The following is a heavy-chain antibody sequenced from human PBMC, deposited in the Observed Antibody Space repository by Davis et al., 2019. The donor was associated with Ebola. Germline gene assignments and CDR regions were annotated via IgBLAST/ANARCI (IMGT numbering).Heavy chain of an antibody. Sequence: SETLSLTCTLSGGSISSSSYYWGWIRQPPGKRLEWIGSIYYSRSTYYNPSLKSRATISVDTSKNQFSLKLSSVTAADTAVYYCASLTIFWSYWGQGTLVTVSS. CDR3: ASLTIFWSY. V-gene: IGHV4-39*01. D-gene: IGHD3-9*01. CDR2: IYYSRST. J-gene: IGHJ4*02. CDR1: GGSISSSSYY.